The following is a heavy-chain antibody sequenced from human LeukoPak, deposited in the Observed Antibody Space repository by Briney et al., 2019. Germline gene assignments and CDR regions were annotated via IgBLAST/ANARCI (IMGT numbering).Heavy chain of an antibody. Sequence: GGSMRLSCAASGFTFSSYSMNWVRQAPGKGLEWVSYISSSSSTIYYADSVKGRFTISRDNAKHSLYLQMNSLRAEDTAVYYCARDKDDAFDIWGQGTMVTVSS. CDR1: GFTFSSYS. CDR3: ARDKDDAFDI. V-gene: IGHV3-48*01. CDR2: ISSSSSTI. J-gene: IGHJ3*02.